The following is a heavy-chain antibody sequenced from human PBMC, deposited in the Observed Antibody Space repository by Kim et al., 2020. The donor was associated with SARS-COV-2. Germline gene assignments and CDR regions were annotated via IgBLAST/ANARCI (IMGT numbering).Heavy chain of an antibody. Sequence: SETLSLTCAVYGGSFSGYYWSWIRQPPGKGLEWIGEINHSGSTNYNPSLKSRVTISVDTSKNQFSLKLSSVTAADTAVYYCARGPSRLRRYYFDYWGQGTLVTVSS. D-gene: IGHD4-17*01. CDR1: GGSFSGYY. J-gene: IGHJ4*02. CDR3: ARGPSRLRRYYFDY. V-gene: IGHV4-34*01. CDR2: INHSGST.